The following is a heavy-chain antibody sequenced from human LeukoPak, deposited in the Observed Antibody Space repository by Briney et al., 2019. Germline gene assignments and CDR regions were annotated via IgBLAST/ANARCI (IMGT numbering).Heavy chain of an antibody. V-gene: IGHV4-61*01. Sequence: SETLSPTCTVSGGSVSSGSYYWSWIRQPPGKGLEWIGYIYYSGSTNYNPSLKSRVTISVDTSKNQFSLKLSSVTAADTAVYYCARGAIKLTGDRTFDYWGQGTLVTVSS. CDR1: GGSVSSGSYY. D-gene: IGHD7-27*01. J-gene: IGHJ4*02. CDR3: ARGAIKLTGDRTFDY. CDR2: IYYSGST.